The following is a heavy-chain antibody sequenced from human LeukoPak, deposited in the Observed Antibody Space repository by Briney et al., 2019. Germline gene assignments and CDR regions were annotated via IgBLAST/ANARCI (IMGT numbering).Heavy chain of an antibody. D-gene: IGHD3-10*01. CDR1: GGSISSYY. J-gene: IGHJ4*02. V-gene: IGHV4-59*12. CDR3: ARGPTMVRGVRRDY. Sequence: PSETLSLTCTVSGGSISSYYWSWIRQPPGKGLEWIGYIYYSGSTNYNPSLKSRVTISVDTSKNQFSLKLSSVTAADTAVYYCARGPTMVRGVRRDYWGQGTLVTVSS. CDR2: IYYSGST.